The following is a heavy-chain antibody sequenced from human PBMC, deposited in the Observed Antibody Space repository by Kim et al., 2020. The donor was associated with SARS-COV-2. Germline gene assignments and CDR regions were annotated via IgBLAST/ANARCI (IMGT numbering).Heavy chain of an antibody. V-gene: IGHV4-59*13. CDR2: ISSSGRT. D-gene: IGHD6-19*01. J-gene: IGHJ5*02. CDR3: AEGSGWLTDA. CDR1: GGSMGTYY. Sequence: SETLSLTCTVSGGSMGTYYYNWIRHSPRKGLEWIGHISSSGRTNYNPSLKSRVTISSDMPKNQFSLKLTSVTAADTAVYFCAEGSGWLTDAWGQGTLVTVSS.